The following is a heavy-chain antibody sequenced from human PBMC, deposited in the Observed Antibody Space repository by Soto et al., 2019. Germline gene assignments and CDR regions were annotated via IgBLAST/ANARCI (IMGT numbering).Heavy chain of an antibody. CDR1: GDTFNFYT. CDR2: FNPILSMS. CDR3: VTGYGSGYRAFDF. Sequence: ASVKVSCKASGDTFNFYTINWVRQAPGLGLEWMGRFNPILSMSNYAQKFEGRVTITADKSTNTAYMELSRLRVEDTAMYYCVTGYGSGYRAFDFWGQGALVTVSS. V-gene: IGHV1-69*02. J-gene: IGHJ4*02. D-gene: IGHD3-10*01.